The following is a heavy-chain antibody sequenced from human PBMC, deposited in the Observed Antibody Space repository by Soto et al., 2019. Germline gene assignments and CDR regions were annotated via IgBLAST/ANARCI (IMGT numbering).Heavy chain of an antibody. V-gene: IGHV3-33*01. D-gene: IGHD3-10*01. CDR3: ARDLDASGIFTPFFFDY. Sequence: QVQLVESGGGVVQPGRSLRLSCAASGFNLSSYGMHWVRQAPGMGLEWVAVIWYDGSNKYYANSMKGRFTISRDNSKNTLSLQMNSLRVEDTALYYCARDLDASGIFTPFFFDYWGQGALVTVSS. J-gene: IGHJ4*02. CDR2: IWYDGSNK. CDR1: GFNLSSYG.